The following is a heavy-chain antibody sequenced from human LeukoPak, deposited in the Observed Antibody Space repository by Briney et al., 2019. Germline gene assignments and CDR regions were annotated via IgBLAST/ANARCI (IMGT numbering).Heavy chain of an antibody. V-gene: IGHV1-46*01. Sequence: ASVKVSCKASGYTFTSYYMHWVRQAPGQGLEWMGIINPSGGSTSYAQKFQGRVTMTRDTSTSTVYMELSSLRSEDTAVYYCARDLDQADYYDSSGYGYGMDVWAKGPRSPSP. D-gene: IGHD3-22*01. J-gene: IGHJ6*02. CDR3: ARDLDQADYYDSSGYGYGMDV. CDR1: GYTFTSYY. CDR2: INPSGGST.